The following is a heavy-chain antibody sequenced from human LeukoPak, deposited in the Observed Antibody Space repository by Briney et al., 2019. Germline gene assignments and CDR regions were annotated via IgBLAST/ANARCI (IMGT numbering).Heavy chain of an antibody. Sequence: SGTLSLTCAVSGGSISITNWWSWLRQPPGKGLEWIREIYHSGSANYNPSLKSRVTISIDKSKNQFSLKVSSVTAADTAVYYCASKSYSGSYTFDYWGQGTLVTVSS. CDR2: IYHSGSA. CDR3: ASKSYSGSYTFDY. D-gene: IGHD1-26*01. J-gene: IGHJ4*02. V-gene: IGHV4-4*02. CDR1: GGSISITNW.